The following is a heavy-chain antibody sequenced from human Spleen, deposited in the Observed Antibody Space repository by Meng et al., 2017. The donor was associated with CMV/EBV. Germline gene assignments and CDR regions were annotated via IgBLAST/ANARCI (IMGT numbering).Heavy chain of an antibody. CDR1: GFTFRSYD. Sequence: GESLKISCTASGFTFRSYDMTWVRQAPGKGLEWVSDITYSGGRTFYADSVRGRFTISRDNSENTVYLQMNSLRAEDTAIYYCAKVTTAQWLIVNWGQGTLVTVSS. V-gene: IGHV3-23*01. CDR2: ITYSGGRT. J-gene: IGHJ4*02. CDR3: AKVTTAQWLIVN. D-gene: IGHD6-19*01.